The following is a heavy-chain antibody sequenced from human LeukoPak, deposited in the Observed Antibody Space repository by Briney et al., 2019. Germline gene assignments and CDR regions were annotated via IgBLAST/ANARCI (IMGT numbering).Heavy chain of an antibody. CDR2: ILYDGNNK. V-gene: IGHV3-30*02. Sequence: GGSLRLSCGPSGFTFSNYSMLGVRQAPGEGLEWVAFILYDGNNKLYADPGKGRFTISKDNSKNTLYLNITSRRAQDRAMYYFEKDNALDGWGQGTLVTVSS. CDR3: EKDNALDG. J-gene: IGHJ5*02. CDR1: GFTFSNYS.